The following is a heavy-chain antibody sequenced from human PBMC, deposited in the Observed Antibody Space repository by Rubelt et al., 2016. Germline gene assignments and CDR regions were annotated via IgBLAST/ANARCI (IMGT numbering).Heavy chain of an antibody. D-gene: IGHD4/OR15-4a*01. CDR1: GYTFTDYH. J-gene: IGHJ4*02. Sequence: QVQLVQSGAEVKKPGASVRVSCKASGYTFTDYHMHWVRQAPGQGLEWMGIIKSSGDRTIYPPKFQGRITVTRETVTNTVYMELSSLRSEDTAVYYCAREVPSAFNFDYWGQGTLVTVSS. V-gene: IGHV1-46*01. CDR3: AREVPSAFNFDY. CDR2: IKSSGDRT.